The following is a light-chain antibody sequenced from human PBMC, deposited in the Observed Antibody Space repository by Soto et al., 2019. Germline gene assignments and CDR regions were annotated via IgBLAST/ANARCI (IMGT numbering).Light chain of an antibody. Sequence: DIVMPQSPLSLPVTPGEPASISCRSSQSLLHTNGNNYLQWYLQKPGLSPQLLIYLGSNRASGVPDRFSGSGSGTDFTLKISRVEAEDVGVYYCMQALQTPSTFGQGTKVEIK. V-gene: IGKV2-28*01. CDR2: LGS. CDR1: QSLLHTNGNNY. J-gene: IGKJ1*01. CDR3: MQALQTPST.